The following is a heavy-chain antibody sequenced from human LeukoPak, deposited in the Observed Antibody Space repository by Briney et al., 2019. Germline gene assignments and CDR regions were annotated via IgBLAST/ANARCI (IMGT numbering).Heavy chain of an antibody. J-gene: IGHJ6*02. CDR3: ARDLCLAYDSPEDGMDV. V-gene: IGHV4-30-4*01. CDR2: IYYSGST. D-gene: IGHD3-22*01. CDR1: GGSISSSSYY. Sequence: SETLSLTCTVSGGSISSSSYYWSWIRQPPGKGLEWIGYIYYSGSTYYNPSLKSRVTISVDTSKNQFSLKVSSVTAADTAVYYCARDLCLAYDSPEDGMDVWGQGTTVTVSS.